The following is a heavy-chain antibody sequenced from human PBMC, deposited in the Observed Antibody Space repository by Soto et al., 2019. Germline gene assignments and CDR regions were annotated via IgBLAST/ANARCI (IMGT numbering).Heavy chain of an antibody. CDR1: GGSISSSSYY. J-gene: IGHJ5*02. Sequence: PSETLSLTCTVSGGSISSSSYYWGWIRQPPGKGLEWIGSIYYSGSTYYNPSLKSRVTISVDTSKNQFSLKLSSVTAADTAVYYCARGDYDFWSGKGVNWFDPWRQGTLVTVSS. D-gene: IGHD3-3*01. V-gene: IGHV4-39*01. CDR2: IYYSGST. CDR3: ARGDYDFWSGKGVNWFDP.